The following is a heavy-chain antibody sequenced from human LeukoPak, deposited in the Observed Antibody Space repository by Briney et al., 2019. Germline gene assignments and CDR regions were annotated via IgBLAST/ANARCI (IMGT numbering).Heavy chain of an antibody. Sequence: RHGESLKISGKSSGSSFTNYWIGWVRQMPGKGLEAMGIIYTADSDTTYSPSFQGQVPISADKSISTVYLQWSTLKASDTAMYYCARQIRDGSKTRGYYFDYWGQGTLVTVSS. D-gene: IGHD3-10*01. CDR3: ARQIRDGSKTRGYYFDY. CDR1: GSSFTNYW. J-gene: IGHJ4*02. CDR2: IYTADSDT. V-gene: IGHV5-51*01.